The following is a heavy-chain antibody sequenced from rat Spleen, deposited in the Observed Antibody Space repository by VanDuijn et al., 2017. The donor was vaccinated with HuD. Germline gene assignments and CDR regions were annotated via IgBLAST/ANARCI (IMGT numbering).Heavy chain of an antibody. CDR1: GFSLTSYN. V-gene: IGHV2-45*01. CDR2: MWSGGST. D-gene: IGHD1-1*01. CDR3: AREWLQWSFDY. J-gene: IGHJ2*01. Sequence: QVQLKESGPGLVQPSETLSLTCTVSGFSLTSYNVHWVRQPPGKGLEWMGVMWSGGSTDYNSALKSRLSISRDTSKNQVFLKMNSLQSEDTTTYYCAREWLQWSFDYWGQGVMVTVSS.